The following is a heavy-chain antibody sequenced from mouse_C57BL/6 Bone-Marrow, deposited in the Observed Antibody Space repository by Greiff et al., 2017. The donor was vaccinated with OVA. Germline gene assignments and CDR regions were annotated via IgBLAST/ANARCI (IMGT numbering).Heavy chain of an antibody. CDR3: ARDRGTTVVRPFDY. CDR1: GFTFSSYA. J-gene: IGHJ2*01. Sequence: EVKVEESGGGLVKPGGSLKLSCAASGFTFSSYAMSWVRQTPEKRLEWVATISDGGSYTYYPDNVKGRFTISRDNAKNNLYLQMSHLKSEDTAMYYCARDRGTTVVRPFDYWGQGTTLTVSS. CDR2: ISDGGSYT. D-gene: IGHD1-1*01. V-gene: IGHV5-4*01.